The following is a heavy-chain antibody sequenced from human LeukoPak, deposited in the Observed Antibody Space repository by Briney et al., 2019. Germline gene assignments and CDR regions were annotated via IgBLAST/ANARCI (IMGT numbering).Heavy chain of an antibody. CDR2: MKQDGSEK. CDR1: GFTFSSYW. CDR3: AKDRWRGYYGSGSYYIHY. J-gene: IGHJ4*02. D-gene: IGHD3-10*01. V-gene: IGHV3-7*01. Sequence: GGSLRLSCAASGFTFSSYWMSWVRQAPGKGLEWVANMKQDGSEKYYVDSLKGRFTISRDNAKNSLYLQMNSLRAEDTAVYYCAKDRWRGYYGSGSYYIHYWGQGTLVTVSS.